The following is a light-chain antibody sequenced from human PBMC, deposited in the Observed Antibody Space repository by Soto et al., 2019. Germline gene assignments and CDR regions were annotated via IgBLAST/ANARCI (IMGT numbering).Light chain of an antibody. Sequence: EIVMTQSPATLAVSPRERVTLSCRASQIVSSTFAWYQQKPGQPPRLLIYGASTRATGIPARFSGSGSGTEFTLTISSLQSEDFAVYYCQQYNNWPPITFGQGTRLEIK. CDR1: QIVSST. CDR3: QQYNNWPPIT. V-gene: IGKV3-15*01. J-gene: IGKJ5*01. CDR2: GAS.